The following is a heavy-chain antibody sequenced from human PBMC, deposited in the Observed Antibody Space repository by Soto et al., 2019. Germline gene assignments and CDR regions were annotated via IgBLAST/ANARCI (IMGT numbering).Heavy chain of an antibody. CDR1: GYTFTSYA. CDR2: INAGNGNT. V-gene: IGHV1-3*01. J-gene: IGHJ3*02. CDR3: AREQSGEIMTMTDAFDI. D-gene: IGHD3-16*01. Sequence: ASVKVSCKASGYTFTSYAIHWVRQAPGPRLEWMGWINAGNGNTQYSQKSQGRVTITRDTSASIAYMEVSSLRSEDTALYYCAREQSGEIMTMTDAFDIRGQGTMVTVSS.